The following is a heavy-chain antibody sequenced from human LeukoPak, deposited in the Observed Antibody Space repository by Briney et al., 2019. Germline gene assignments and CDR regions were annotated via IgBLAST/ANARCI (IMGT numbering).Heavy chain of an antibody. Sequence: GASVKVSCKASGGTFSSYAISWVRQAPGQGLEWMGWISAYNGNTNYAQKLQGRVTMTTDTSTSTAYMELRSLRSDDTAVYYCARDPSSSYAFDIWGQGTMVTVSS. V-gene: IGHV1-18*01. J-gene: IGHJ3*02. CDR3: ARDPSSSYAFDI. CDR2: ISAYNGNT. D-gene: IGHD6-13*01. CDR1: GGTFSSYA.